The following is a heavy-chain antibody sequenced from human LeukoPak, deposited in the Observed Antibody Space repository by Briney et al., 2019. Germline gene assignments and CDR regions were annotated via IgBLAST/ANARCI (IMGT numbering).Heavy chain of an antibody. CDR3: ARVKGTYFDY. CDR1: GFPLSSYS. J-gene: IGHJ4*02. V-gene: IGHV3-48*01. CDR2: ISASGSNI. Sequence: GGSLRLSCAASGFPLSSYSINRFRQAPGKGLEWVAYISASGSNIYYVDSVMGRFTVSRDNPKSSLFLQMNSPRAEDTAVYYCARVKGTYFDYWGQGALVTVSS. D-gene: IGHD1-1*01.